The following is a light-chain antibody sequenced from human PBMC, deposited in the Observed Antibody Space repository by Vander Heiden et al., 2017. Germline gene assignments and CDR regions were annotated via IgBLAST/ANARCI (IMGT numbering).Light chain of an antibody. CDR2: AAS. J-gene: IGKJ2*01. Sequence: EIQRPQSPSSLSASVGDRVTITCRASQSISSCFHWDQQKPGKAPKLLIYAASSFQSVVQSRFSGSGAGTDFTLTISSLQNEDFASYDIQQSFNNLFGQGTKLEIK. CDR1: QSISSC. CDR3: QQSFNNL. V-gene: IGKV1-39*01.